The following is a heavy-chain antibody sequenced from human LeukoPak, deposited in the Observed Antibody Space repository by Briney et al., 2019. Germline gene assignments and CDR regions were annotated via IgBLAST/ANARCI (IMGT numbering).Heavy chain of an antibody. J-gene: IGHJ5*02. CDR3: AKHPYEGYCSGGSCWNNWFDP. CDR2: ISGSGGST. V-gene: IGHV3-23*01. CDR1: GFIFSSYG. Sequence: GGSLRLSCAASGFIFSSYGMSWVRQAPGKGLEWVSAISGSGGSTYYADSVKGRFTISRDNSKNTLYLQMNSLRAEDTAVYYCAKHPYEGYCSGGSCWNNWFDPWGQGTLVTVSS. D-gene: IGHD2-15*01.